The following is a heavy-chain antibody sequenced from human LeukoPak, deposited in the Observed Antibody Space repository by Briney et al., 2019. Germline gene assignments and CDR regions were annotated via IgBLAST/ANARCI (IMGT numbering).Heavy chain of an antibody. V-gene: IGHV3-30*18. CDR1: GFSFNIYW. CDR2: ISYDGSNK. D-gene: IGHD4-17*01. J-gene: IGHJ4*02. Sequence: GGSLRLSCAASGFSFNIYWMSWVRQAPGKGLEWVAVISYDGSNKYYADSVKGRFTISRDNSKNTLYLQMNSLRAEDTAVYYCAKDTTVSPFDYWGQGTLVTVSS. CDR3: AKDTTVSPFDY.